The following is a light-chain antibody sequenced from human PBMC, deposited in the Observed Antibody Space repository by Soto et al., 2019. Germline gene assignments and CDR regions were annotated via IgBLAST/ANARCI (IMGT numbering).Light chain of an antibody. CDR3: KKFNSYPLT. J-gene: IGKJ4*01. Sequence: IQLTQSPSSLSASVGDRVTITCRASQGISSYLAWYQQKPGKAPKLLIYAASTLQSGVPSRFSGSGSGTDFTLTISSLHLKDLELYSGKKFNSYPLTLGGGTKVEIK. CDR1: QGISSY. CDR2: AAS. V-gene: IGKV1-9*01.